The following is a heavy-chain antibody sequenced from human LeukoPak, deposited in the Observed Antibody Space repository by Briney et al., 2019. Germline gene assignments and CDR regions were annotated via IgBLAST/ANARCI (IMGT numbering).Heavy chain of an antibody. D-gene: IGHD6-19*01. CDR3: TTSARAVAGYDY. CDR2: IKSKTDGGTT. CDR1: GFTFNNAW. J-gene: IGHJ4*02. Sequence: KSGGSLRLSCAASGFTFNNAWMSWVRQAPGKGLEWVGRIKSKTDGGTTDYAAPVKGRFTISRDDSKNTLYLQMNSLKTEDTAVYYCTTSARAVAGYDYWGQGTLVTVSS. V-gene: IGHV3-15*01.